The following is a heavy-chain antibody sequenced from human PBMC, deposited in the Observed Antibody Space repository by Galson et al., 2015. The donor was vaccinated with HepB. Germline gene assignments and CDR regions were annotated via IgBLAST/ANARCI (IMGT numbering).Heavy chain of an antibody. CDR1: GYSFTTHW. CDR3: ARLGGGMTTSLYYYYYMDV. CDR2: IFPGDSDT. D-gene: IGHD3-16*01. J-gene: IGHJ6*03. V-gene: IGHV5-51*04. Sequence: QSGAEVKKPGGSLKISCKASGYSFTTHWIGWVRQMPGKGLEWMGIIFPGDSDTRYSPSFQGQVTMSVDKPISTAYLQWSSLEAADTAMYYCARLGGGMTTSLYYYYYMDVWGQGTTVTVSS.